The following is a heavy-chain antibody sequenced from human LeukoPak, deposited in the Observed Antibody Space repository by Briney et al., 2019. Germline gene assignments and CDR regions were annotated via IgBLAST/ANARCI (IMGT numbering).Heavy chain of an antibody. V-gene: IGHV3-30*04. Sequence: GGSLRLSCAASGFAFSPYDMHWVRQAPGKGLQWVADVSSDGRAKYYGDSVKGRFTISRDNSKTTLYLQMNNLRPEDTAVYYCASDWRMVRGLIKGVIEFWGQGTLVTASS. D-gene: IGHD3-10*01. CDR3: ASDWRMVRGLIKGVIEF. CDR1: GFAFSPYD. CDR2: VSSDGRAK. J-gene: IGHJ4*02.